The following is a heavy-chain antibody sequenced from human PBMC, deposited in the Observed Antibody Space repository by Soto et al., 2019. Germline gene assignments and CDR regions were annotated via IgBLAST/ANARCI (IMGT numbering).Heavy chain of an antibody. CDR3: SRENWFQDF. Sequence: EVQLVESGGGLVQPGGSLRLSCAASGFTFTAYYMTWVRQAPGKGPEWVASIKKDGSEQYYVDSVKGRFTISRDNAKNSLYLQMNSLRAGDTALYYCSRENWFQDFWGQGTLVTVSS. CDR2: IKKDGSEQ. D-gene: IGHD3-10*01. CDR1: GFTFTAYY. J-gene: IGHJ4*02. V-gene: IGHV3-7*03.